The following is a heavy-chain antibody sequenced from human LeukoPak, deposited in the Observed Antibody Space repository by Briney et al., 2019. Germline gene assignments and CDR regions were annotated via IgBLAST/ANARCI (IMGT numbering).Heavy chain of an antibody. J-gene: IGHJ5*02. CDR2: IIPIFGTA. CDR3: ARDGDRYCSGGSCYDWFDP. D-gene: IGHD2-15*01. Sequence: SVKVSCKASGGTFSSYAISWVRQAPGQGLEWMGGIIPIFGTANYAQKFQGRVTITTDESTSTAYMELSSLRSEDTAVYYCARDGDRYCSGGSCYDWFDPWGQGTLVTASS. V-gene: IGHV1-69*05. CDR1: GGTFSSYA.